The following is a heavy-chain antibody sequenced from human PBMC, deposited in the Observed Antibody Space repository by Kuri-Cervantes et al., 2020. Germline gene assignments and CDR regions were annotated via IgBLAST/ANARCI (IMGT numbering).Heavy chain of an antibody. CDR3: ARFKSGRSYGPIDH. CDR1: GFSISRGYF. Sequence: SETLSLTCTVSGFSISRGYFWGWIRQPPEKGLEWIGNIHWGGDTYFNPSLKSRVTISVDSSTNEFSLKLNSVTAADTAVYYCARFKSGRSYGPIDHWGLGTLVTVSS. D-gene: IGHD4-17*01. V-gene: IGHV4-38-2*02. J-gene: IGHJ4*02. CDR2: IHWGGDT.